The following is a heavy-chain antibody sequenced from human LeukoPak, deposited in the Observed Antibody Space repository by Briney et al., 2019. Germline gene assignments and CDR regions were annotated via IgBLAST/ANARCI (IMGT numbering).Heavy chain of an antibody. CDR1: GYTFTGYY. D-gene: IGHD3-9*01. CDR2: INPNSGGT. Sequence: GASVKVSCKASGYTFTGYYMHWVRQAPGQGLEWMGWINPNSGGTNYAQKFQGRVTMTRDTSISTAYMELSRLRSDDTAVYYRARVPGILTGYYPFWGQGTLVTVSS. J-gene: IGHJ4*02. V-gene: IGHV1-2*02. CDR3: ARVPGILTGYYPF.